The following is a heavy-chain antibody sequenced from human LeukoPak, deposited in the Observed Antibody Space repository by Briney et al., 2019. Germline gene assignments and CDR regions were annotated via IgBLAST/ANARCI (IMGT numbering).Heavy chain of an antibody. V-gene: IGHV1-46*01. J-gene: IGHJ5*02. CDR2: VNPSSGST. CDR1: GYTFTSYF. D-gene: IGHD1-26*01. CDR3: ARAVGPRGGNWFDP. Sequence: ASVKGSCKAFGYTFTSYFMHWVREAPGQGLEWMGGVNPSSGSTTNTQKFQGRVTITRDTSTSTVYMDLSSLRSEDTAVYYCARAVGPRGGNWFDPWGQGTLVTVSS.